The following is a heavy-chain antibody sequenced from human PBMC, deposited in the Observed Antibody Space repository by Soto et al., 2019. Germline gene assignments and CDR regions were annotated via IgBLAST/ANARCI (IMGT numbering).Heavy chain of an antibody. V-gene: IGHV4-59*08. CDR1: GGSINSYY. D-gene: IGHD3-10*01. CDR3: ARMGFGQLHGLVDV. Sequence: QVQLQESGPGLVKPSETLSLSCTVSGGSINSYYWSWIRPSPGKRMEWIGYVHHSWGSSYNPSLQSRVAISLVASKNQFPLKVTSVTATVSAVYSCARMGFGQLHGLVDVRGQGTTVSVSS. J-gene: IGHJ6*02. CDR2: VHHSWGS.